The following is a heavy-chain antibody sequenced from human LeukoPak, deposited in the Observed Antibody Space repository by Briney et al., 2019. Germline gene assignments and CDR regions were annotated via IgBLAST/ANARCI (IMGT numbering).Heavy chain of an antibody. CDR1: GYTLATYD. CDR2: LNPKSGST. J-gene: IGHJ5*02. Sequence: ASVKVSCKASGYTLATYDISWVRQASGQGLEWMGWLNPKSGSTGYAQKFRGRVTLTRNSSISTVYMEMSGLTPDDTALYYCARGGGEDWFDLWSQGTLVTVSS. D-gene: IGHD3-16*01. CDR3: ARGGGEDWFDL. V-gene: IGHV1-8*02.